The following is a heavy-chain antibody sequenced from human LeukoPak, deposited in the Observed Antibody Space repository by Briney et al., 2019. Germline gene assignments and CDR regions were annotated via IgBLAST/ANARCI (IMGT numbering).Heavy chain of an antibody. V-gene: IGHV3-23*01. CDR2: ISGSDGST. J-gene: IGHJ4*02. CDR3: ARDGWDY. D-gene: IGHD6-19*01. CDR1: GFTFSTYA. Sequence: GGSLRLSCVASGFTFSTYAMSWVRQAPGKGLEWVSAISGSDGSTYYADSVKGRFTISRDNSKNTLFLQMNSLRAEDTAVYYCARDGWDYWGQGNLVTVSS.